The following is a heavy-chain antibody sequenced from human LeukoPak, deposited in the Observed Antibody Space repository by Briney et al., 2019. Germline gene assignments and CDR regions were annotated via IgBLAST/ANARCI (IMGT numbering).Heavy chain of an antibody. V-gene: IGHV3-33*01. CDR2: IWYDGSNK. CDR3: AVSRDGVDY. D-gene: IGHD3-3*01. CDR1: GFTFSSYG. J-gene: IGHJ4*02. Sequence: GGSLRLSCAASGFTFSSYGMHWVRQAPGKGLEWVAVIWYDGSNKYYADSVKGRFTISRDNAKNSLYLQMNSLRAEDTAVYYCAVSRDGVDYWGQGTLVTVSS.